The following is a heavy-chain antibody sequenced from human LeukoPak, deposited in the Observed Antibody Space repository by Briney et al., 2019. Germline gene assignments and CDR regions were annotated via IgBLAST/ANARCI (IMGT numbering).Heavy chain of an antibody. CDR1: GGTFSSYA. CDR3: ASAFGRRAYCSGGSCYSGFDY. J-gene: IGHJ4*02. V-gene: IGHV1-69*06. D-gene: IGHD2-15*01. Sequence: SVKVSCKASGGTFSSYAISWVRQAPGQGLEWMGGIIPIFGTANYAQKFQGRVTITADKSTSTAYMELSSLRSADTAVYYCASAFGRRAYCSGGSCYSGFDYWGQGTLDTVSS. CDR2: IIPIFGTA.